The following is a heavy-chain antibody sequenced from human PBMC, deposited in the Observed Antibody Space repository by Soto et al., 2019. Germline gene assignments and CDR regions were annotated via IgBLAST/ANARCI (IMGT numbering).Heavy chain of an antibody. CDR2: INPILTLS. D-gene: IGHD6-19*01. CDR1: GDTFSYYT. J-gene: IGHJ4*02. CDR3: ARPTFFYSSGWFFDY. V-gene: IGHV1-69*02. Sequence: ASVKVSCKTSGDTFSYYTVNWVRQVPGLGLEWMGRINPILTLSNYAQNFRGRVSITADKSTSTAYMELSSLRSEDTAVYYCARPTFFYSSGWFFDYWGQGTLVTVSS.